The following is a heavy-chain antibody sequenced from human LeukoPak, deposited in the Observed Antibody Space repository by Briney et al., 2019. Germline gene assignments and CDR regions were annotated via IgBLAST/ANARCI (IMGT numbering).Heavy chain of an antibody. CDR3: ARGLSPSYYYDSSGYYA. J-gene: IGHJ4*02. D-gene: IGHD3-22*01. V-gene: IGHV1-69*05. CDR1: GYSVSDYY. Sequence: SVKVSCKTSGYSVSDYYMHWVRQAPGQGLEWMGGIIPIFGTANYAQKLQGRVTMTTDTSTSTAYMELRSLRSDDTAVYYCARGLSPSYYYDSSGYYAWGQGTLVTVSS. CDR2: IIPIFGTA.